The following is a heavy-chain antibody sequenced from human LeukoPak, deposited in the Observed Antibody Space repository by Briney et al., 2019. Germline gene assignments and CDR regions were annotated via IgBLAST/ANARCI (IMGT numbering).Heavy chain of an antibody. D-gene: IGHD2-15*01. CDR3: ARVPLYCSGGSCYLYYYYYGMDV. Sequence: ASVKVSCKASGYTFTSYAMDWVRQAAGQGLEWMGWINTHTGNPTYAQGFTGRFVFSLDTSVSTAYLQISSLKAEDTAVYYCARVPLYCSGGSCYLYYYYYGMDVWGQGTTVTVSS. V-gene: IGHV7-4-1*02. CDR2: INTHTGNP. CDR1: GYTFTSYA. J-gene: IGHJ6*02.